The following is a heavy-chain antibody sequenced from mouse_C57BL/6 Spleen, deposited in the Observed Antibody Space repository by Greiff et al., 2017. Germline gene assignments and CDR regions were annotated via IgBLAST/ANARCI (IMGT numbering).Heavy chain of an antibody. CDR2: IYPGSGST. Sequence: QVQLQQPGAELVKPGASVKMSCKASGYTFTSYWITWVKQRPGQGLEWIGDIYPGSGSTNYNEKFKSKATLTVDTSSSTAYMQLSSLTSEDSAVYDSARAAQARVWFAYWGQGTLVTVSA. J-gene: IGHJ3*01. CDR1: GYTFTSYW. CDR3: ARAAQARVWFAY. V-gene: IGHV1-55*01. D-gene: IGHD3-2*02.